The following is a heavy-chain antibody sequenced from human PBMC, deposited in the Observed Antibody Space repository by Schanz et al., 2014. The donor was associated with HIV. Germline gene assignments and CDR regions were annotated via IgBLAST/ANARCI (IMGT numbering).Heavy chain of an antibody. J-gene: IGHJ6*02. Sequence: QVQLVQSGAEVKKPGASVKVSCKASGYTFTGYYIHWVRQAPGQGLEWMGMIKTSGGTTTYAQKFQGRVTLTRDTTATTVYMELSSLKSEDTAVYYCARTHYSVVSSRAMDVWGQGTTVTVSS. D-gene: IGHD2-15*01. CDR2: IKTSGGTT. CDR1: GYTFTGYY. CDR3: ARTHYSVVSSRAMDV. V-gene: IGHV1-46*01.